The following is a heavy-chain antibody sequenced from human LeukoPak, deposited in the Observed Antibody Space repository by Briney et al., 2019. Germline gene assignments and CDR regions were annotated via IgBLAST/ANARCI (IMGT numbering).Heavy chain of an antibody. CDR1: GFTLSSYG. CDR3: AKDAGLEWLVQYAFDI. D-gene: IGHD6-19*01. J-gene: IGHJ3*02. V-gene: IGHV3-30*02. Sequence: GGSLRLSCAASGFTLSSYGMHWVRQAPGKGLEWVAFIRYDGSNKYYADSVKGRFTISRDNSKNTLYLQMNSLRAEDTAVYYCAKDAGLEWLVQYAFDIWGQGTMVTVSS. CDR2: IRYDGSNK.